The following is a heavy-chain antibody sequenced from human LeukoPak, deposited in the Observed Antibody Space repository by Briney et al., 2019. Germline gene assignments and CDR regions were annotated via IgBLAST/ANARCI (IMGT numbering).Heavy chain of an antibody. D-gene: IGHD3-3*01. Sequence: GASVKVSCKASGCTFTGYYMHWVRQAPGQGLEWMGWINPNSGGTNYAQKFQGRVTMTRDTSISTAYMELSRLRSDDTAVYYCARSIGQNPYYDFWSGYYTSYFDYWGQGTLVTVSS. CDR3: ARSIGQNPYYDFWSGYYTSYFDY. CDR2: INPNSGGT. V-gene: IGHV1-2*02. CDR1: GCTFTGYY. J-gene: IGHJ4*02.